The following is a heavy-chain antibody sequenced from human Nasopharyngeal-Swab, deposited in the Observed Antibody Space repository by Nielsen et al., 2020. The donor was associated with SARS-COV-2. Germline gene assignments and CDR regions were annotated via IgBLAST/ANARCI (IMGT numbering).Heavy chain of an antibody. Sequence: SRTLSLPCAISGDSVSSNSAAWNWIRQSPSRGLEWLGRTYYRSKWYNDYAVSVKSRITINPDTSKNQFSLQLNSVTPEDTAVYYCARGRTTGTAGLFDYWGQGTLVTVSA. CDR2: TYYRSKWYN. J-gene: IGHJ4*02. V-gene: IGHV6-1*01. CDR1: GDSVSSNSAA. CDR3: ARGRTTGTAGLFDY. D-gene: IGHD1-1*01.